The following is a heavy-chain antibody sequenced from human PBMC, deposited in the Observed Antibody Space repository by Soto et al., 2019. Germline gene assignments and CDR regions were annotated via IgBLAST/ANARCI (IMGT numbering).Heavy chain of an antibody. J-gene: IGHJ4*02. V-gene: IGHV1-69*01. Sequence: QVQLEQSGGEVKQPGSSVRVSCKTSGGTFSTYAINWVRQAPGQGLEWMGAIIPLFGTADYSQKFQGRVTITADESTSTAYMELSSLRFVDTAVYFCASPKGTYSSGYYDFDFWGQGTLVTVSS. CDR3: ASPKGTYSSGYYDFDF. D-gene: IGHD6-19*01. CDR2: IIPLFGTA. CDR1: GGTFSTYA.